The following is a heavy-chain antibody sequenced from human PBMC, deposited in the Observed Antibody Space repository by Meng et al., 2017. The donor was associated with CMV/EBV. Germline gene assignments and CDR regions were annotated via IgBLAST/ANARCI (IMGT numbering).Heavy chain of an antibody. CDR1: GFNFRDHY. CDR2: TRNKANSYTT. CDR3: AREVGAFDY. Sequence: LSCAASGFNFRDHYMDWVRQAPGKGLEWVGRTRNKANSYTTEYAASVKGRFTVSRDELENSLYLQMNSLKTEDTAVYYCAREVGAFDYWGQGILVTVSS. J-gene: IGHJ4*02. V-gene: IGHV3-72*01. D-gene: IGHD1-26*01.